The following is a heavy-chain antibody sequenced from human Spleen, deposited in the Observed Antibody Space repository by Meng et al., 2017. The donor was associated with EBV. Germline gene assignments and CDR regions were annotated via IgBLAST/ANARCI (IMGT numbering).Heavy chain of an antibody. CDR3: VRGPPVGVPGPGDY. D-gene: IGHD2-21*01. V-gene: IGHV1-3*01. CDR1: GYAFTNYI. CDR2: INVGVGYT. Sequence: QVQLLQSGADVKNPGASVKVSCKASGYAFTNYILHWVRQAPGQRPEWMGWINVGVGYTKYSQKFQGRVTISSDTSATTGYMELSNLRSEDTAVYYCVRGPPVGVPGPGDYWGQGTLVTVSS. J-gene: IGHJ4*02.